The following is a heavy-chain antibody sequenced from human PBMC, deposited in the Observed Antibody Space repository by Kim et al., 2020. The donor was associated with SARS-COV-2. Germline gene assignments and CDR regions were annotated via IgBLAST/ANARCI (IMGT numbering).Heavy chain of an antibody. J-gene: IGHJ4*02. Sequence: GGSLRLSCAASGFTFRNYGMHWVRQAPGKGLEWVALISFDGSKTYYVDSVKGRFTISRDNSKNTLFLHMFALGDEDTAVYYCAKEGTSGTFPDYWGQGTL. CDR2: ISFDGSKT. V-gene: IGHV3-30*18. D-gene: IGHD3-10*01. CDR1: GFTFRNYG. CDR3: AKEGTSGTFPDY.